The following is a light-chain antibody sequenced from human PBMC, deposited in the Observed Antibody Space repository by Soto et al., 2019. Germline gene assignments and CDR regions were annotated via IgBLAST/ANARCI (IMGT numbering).Light chain of an antibody. Sequence: QLVLTQPPSASGTPGQRVTISCSRSSSNIGSNPVNWYQQLPGTAPKLLIYTNNQRPSGVPDRFSGSKSGTSASLAISGLQSEDEADYYCAAWDDSLNGPVFGGGTKLTVL. CDR1: SSNIGSNP. J-gene: IGLJ2*01. CDR3: AAWDDSLNGPV. CDR2: TNN. V-gene: IGLV1-44*01.